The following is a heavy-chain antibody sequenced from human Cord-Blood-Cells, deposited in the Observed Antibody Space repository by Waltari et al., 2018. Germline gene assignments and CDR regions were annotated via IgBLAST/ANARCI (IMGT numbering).Heavy chain of an antibody. CDR1: GLPFRRSA. D-gene: IGHD7-27*01. Sequence: EVQLLESGGGLVQPGGSLRLSCAASGLPFRRSALTWGRQAPGKGLEWVSAISGSGGSTYYADSVKCRFTISRDNSKNTLYLQMNSLRAEDTAVYYCAKVLPINWGGDYWGQGTLVTVSS. J-gene: IGHJ4*02. CDR3: AKVLPINWGGDY. V-gene: IGHV3-23*01. CDR2: ISGSGGST.